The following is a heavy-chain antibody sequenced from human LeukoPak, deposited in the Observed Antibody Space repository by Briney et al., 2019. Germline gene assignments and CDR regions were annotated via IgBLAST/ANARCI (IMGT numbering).Heavy chain of an antibody. CDR1: GGSISNRKYY. V-gene: IGHV4-39*01. D-gene: IGHD1-7*01. J-gene: IGHJ6*02. Sequence: PSETLSLTCTVSGGSISNRKYYWGWIRQPPGKGLEWIGTTYYTGSTYYSPSLWSRVTISVDTSNNQFSLKLNSMTAADTALYYCARYRRGNYLDYYYYGMDVWGQGTTVTVSS. CDR2: TYYTGST. CDR3: ARYRRGNYLDYYYYGMDV.